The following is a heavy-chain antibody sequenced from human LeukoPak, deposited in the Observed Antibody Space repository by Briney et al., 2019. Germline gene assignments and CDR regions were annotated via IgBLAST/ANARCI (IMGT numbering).Heavy chain of an antibody. V-gene: IGHV1-69*06. J-gene: IGHJ4*02. Sequence: SVKVSCKASGGTFSSYAISWVRQAPGQGLEWMGGIIPIFGTANYGQKFQGRVTITADKSPSTAYMELSSLRSEDTAVYYCARGREPKEYYFDYWGQGTLVTVSS. CDR3: ARGREPKEYYFDY. CDR1: GGTFSSYA. D-gene: IGHD1-14*01. CDR2: IIPIFGTA.